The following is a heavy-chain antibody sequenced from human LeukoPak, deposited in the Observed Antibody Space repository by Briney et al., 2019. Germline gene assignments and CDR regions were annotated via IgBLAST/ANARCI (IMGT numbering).Heavy chain of an antibody. CDR3: ARDPYDSSPFDI. J-gene: IGHJ3*02. CDR2: IIPIFGTA. V-gene: IGHV1-69*13. CDR1: GGTFSSYA. Sequence: SVKVSCKASGGTFSSYAISWVRQAPGQGLEWMGGIIPIFGTANYAQKFQGRVTITADESTSTAYMELSSLRSEDTAVYYCARDPYDSSPFDIWGQGTMVTVSS. D-gene: IGHD3-22*01.